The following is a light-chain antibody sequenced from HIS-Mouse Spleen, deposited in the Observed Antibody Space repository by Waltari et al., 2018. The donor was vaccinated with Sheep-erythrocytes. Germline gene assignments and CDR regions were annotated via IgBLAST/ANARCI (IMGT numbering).Light chain of an antibody. J-gene: IGLJ1*01. CDR3: CSYAGSYNHV. CDR2: DVS. CDR1: SSDVGGYNS. V-gene: IGLV2-11*01. Sequence: QSALTQPRSVSGSPGQSVTISCTGTSSDVGGYNSVSWYQQHPGKAPKLMIYDVSKRPSGVPDRFSDSKSGNPASLTISGLQAEDEADYYCCSYAGSYNHVFATGTKVTVL.